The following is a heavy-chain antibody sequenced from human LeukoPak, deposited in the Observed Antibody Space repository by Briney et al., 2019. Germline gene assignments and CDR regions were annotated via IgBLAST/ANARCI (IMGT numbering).Heavy chain of an antibody. Sequence: ASVKVSYKASGYTFTSYAMHWVRQAPGQRLEWMGWINAGNGNTKYSQKFQGRVTITRDTFASTAYMELSSLRSEDTAVYYCAREDLMGGRCGMDVWGQGTTVTVSS. D-gene: IGHD2-8*01. V-gene: IGHV1-3*01. CDR3: AREDLMGGRCGMDV. CDR2: INAGNGNT. J-gene: IGHJ6*02. CDR1: GYTFTSYA.